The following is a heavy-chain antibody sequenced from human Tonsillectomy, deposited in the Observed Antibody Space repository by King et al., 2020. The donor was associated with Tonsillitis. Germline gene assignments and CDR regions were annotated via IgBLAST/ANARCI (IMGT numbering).Heavy chain of an antibody. D-gene: IGHD1-7*01. CDR2: LKQDGIEK. Sequence: VQLVESGGGLVQPGGSLRLSCTASGFTFSNYWMSWVRQAPGKGLEWVANLKQDGIEKFYVDSVRGRFTISRDNAKNTLYLQMNSLRAEDTAVYYCARGTGTTPPSIWGQGTLVTVSS. CDR3: ARGTGTTPPSI. V-gene: IGHV3-7*03. J-gene: IGHJ4*02. CDR1: GFTFSNYW.